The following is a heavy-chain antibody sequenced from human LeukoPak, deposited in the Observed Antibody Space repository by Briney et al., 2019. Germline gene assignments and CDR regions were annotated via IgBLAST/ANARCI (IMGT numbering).Heavy chain of an antibody. D-gene: IGHD6-19*01. V-gene: IGHV4-34*01. CDR2: INHSGST. J-gene: IGHJ4*02. Sequence: PSETLSLTCAVYGGSFSGYYWSWIRQPPGKGLEWIGEINHSGSTNYNPSLKSRVTISVDTSKNQFSLKLSSVTAADTAVYCCARGGVAGTWYYFDYWGQGTLVTVSS. CDR1: GGSFSGYY. CDR3: ARGGVAGTWYYFDY.